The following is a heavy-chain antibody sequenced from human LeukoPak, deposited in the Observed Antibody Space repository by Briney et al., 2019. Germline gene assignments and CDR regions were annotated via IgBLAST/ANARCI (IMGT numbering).Heavy chain of an antibody. J-gene: IGHJ5*02. CDR3: ARDTGFRWFDP. Sequence: SETLSLTCAVYGGSFSGYYWSWIRQPPGKGLEWIGEINHSGSTNYNPSLKSRVTISVDTSKNQFSLKLSSVTAADTAVYYCARDTGFRWFDPWGQGTLVTVSS. CDR1: GGSFSGYY. V-gene: IGHV4-34*01. D-gene: IGHD2-8*02. CDR2: INHSGST.